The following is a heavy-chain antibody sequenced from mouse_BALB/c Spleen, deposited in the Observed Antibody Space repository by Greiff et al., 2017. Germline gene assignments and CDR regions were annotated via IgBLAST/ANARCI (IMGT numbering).Heavy chain of an antibody. V-gene: IGHV5-17*02. CDR3: ARDTSNYFDY. CDR2: ISSGSSTI. CDR1: GFTFSSFG. Sequence: EVKLEESGGGLVQPGGSRKLSCAASGFTFSSFGMHWVRQAPEKGLEWVAYISSGSSTIYYADTVKGRFTISRDNPKNTLFLQMTSLRSEDTAMYYCARDTSNYFDYWGQGTTLTVSS. J-gene: IGHJ2*01.